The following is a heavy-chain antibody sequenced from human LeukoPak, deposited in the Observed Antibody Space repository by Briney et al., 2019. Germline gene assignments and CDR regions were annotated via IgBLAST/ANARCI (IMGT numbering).Heavy chain of an antibody. CDR1: GLTFRSFW. J-gene: IGHJ4*02. D-gene: IGHD5-24*01. Sequence: PGGSLRLSCAVSGLTFRSFWMSWVRQAPGKGLEWVANINQDGSEKYFVDSAKGRFTISRDNSKNSLHLQMNTLRAEDTALYYCARERDGRFFDYWGQGTLVTVSS. CDR2: INQDGSEK. CDR3: ARERDGRFFDY. V-gene: IGHV3-7*01.